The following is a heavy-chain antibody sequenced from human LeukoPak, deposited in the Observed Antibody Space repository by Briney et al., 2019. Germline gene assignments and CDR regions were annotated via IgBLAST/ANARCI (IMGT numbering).Heavy chain of an antibody. CDR1: ELTFSSYE. V-gene: IGHV3-48*03. D-gene: IGHD6-19*01. CDR3: ARAGSSGWYYFDY. Sequence: GGSLRLSCAASELTFSSYEMNWVRQAPGKGLEWVSYISSSGSTIYYADSVKGRFTVSRDNAKNSLYLQMNSLRAEDTAVYYCARAGSSGWYYFDYWGQGTLVTVPS. CDR2: ISSSGSTI. J-gene: IGHJ4*02.